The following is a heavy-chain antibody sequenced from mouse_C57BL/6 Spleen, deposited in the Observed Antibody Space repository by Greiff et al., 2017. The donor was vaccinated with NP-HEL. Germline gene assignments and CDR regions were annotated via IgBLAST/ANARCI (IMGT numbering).Heavy chain of an antibody. J-gene: IGHJ2*01. V-gene: IGHV1-64*01. CDR3: ARLDSTTVVATDY. Sequence: VQLQQPGAELVKPGASVKLSCKASGYTFTSYWMHWVKQRPGQGLEWIGMIHPNSGSTNYNEKFKSKATLTVDKSSSTAYMQLSSLTSEDSAVYYCARLDSTTVVATDYWGQGTTLTVSS. D-gene: IGHD1-1*01. CDR1: GYTFTSYW. CDR2: IHPNSGST.